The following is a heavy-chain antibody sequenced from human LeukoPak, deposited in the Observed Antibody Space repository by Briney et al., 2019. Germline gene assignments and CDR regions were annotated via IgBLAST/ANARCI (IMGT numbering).Heavy chain of an antibody. CDR1: GFTFSSYW. Sequence: GGSLRLSCAASGFTFSSYWMHWVRQAPGKGLVWVSRINSDGSSTSYADSVKGRFTISRDNAKNTLYLQTNSLRAEDTAVYYCAVAAAGRRYFDYWGQGTLVTVSS. CDR3: AVAAAGRRYFDY. CDR2: INSDGSST. D-gene: IGHD6-13*01. J-gene: IGHJ4*02. V-gene: IGHV3-74*01.